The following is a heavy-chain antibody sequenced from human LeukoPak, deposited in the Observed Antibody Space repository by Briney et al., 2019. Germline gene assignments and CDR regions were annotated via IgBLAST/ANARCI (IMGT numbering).Heavy chain of an antibody. J-gene: IGHJ4*02. V-gene: IGHV3-21*01. Sequence: GGSLRLSCAASGFTFSSYSMNWVRQAPGKGLEWVSSISSSSSYIYCADSVKGRFTISRDNAKNSLYLQMNSLRAEDTAVYYCARDPYCSSTSCPNWGQGTLVTVSS. D-gene: IGHD2-2*01. CDR1: GFTFSSYS. CDR2: ISSSSSYI. CDR3: ARDPYCSSTSCPN.